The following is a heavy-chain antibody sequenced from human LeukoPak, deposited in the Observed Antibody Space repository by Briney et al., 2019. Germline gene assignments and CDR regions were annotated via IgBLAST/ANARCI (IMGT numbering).Heavy chain of an antibody. CDR3: AREVAGLYYFDY. J-gene: IGHJ4*02. V-gene: IGHV4-30-2*01. CDR1: GGSNSSGGYY. D-gene: IGHD6-19*01. Sequence: PSQTLSLTCTVSGGSNSSGGYYWSWIRQPPGKGLEWIGYIYHSGSTYYNPSLKSRVTISVDRSKNQFSLKLSSVTAADTAVYYCAREVAGLYYFDYWGQGTLVTVSS. CDR2: IYHSGST.